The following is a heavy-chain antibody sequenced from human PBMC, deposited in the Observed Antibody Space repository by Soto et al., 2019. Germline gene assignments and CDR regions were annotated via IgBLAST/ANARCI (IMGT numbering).Heavy chain of an antibody. CDR3: ATSFRYFDN. CDR2: ISGRGTNT. V-gene: IGHV3-23*01. CDR1: GSISTTTP. Sequence: LRLSFAASGSISTTTPLSWVRQAPGKGLEWVSTISGRGTNTYYADSVKGRFIISRDNLKNTVNLQMNGLGVEDTAIYYCATSFRYFDNWGQGTRVTVSS. J-gene: IGHJ4*02.